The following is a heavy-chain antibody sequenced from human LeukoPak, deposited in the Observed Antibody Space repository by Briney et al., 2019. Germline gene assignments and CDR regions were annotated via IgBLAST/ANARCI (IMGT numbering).Heavy chain of an antibody. CDR2: SNPNNGDT. V-gene: IGHV1-2*02. CDR3: ARDMSGYEYGYDSWSDP. J-gene: IGHJ5*02. Sequence: ASVKVSCKAFGSTFTGYYMHWVRQAPGQRLEWMGWSNPNNGDTKYAQNFQGRVTMTRDTSISTAYMELSRLRSDDTAVYYCARDMSGYEYGYDSWSDPWGQGTLVTVSS. CDR1: GSTFTGYY. D-gene: IGHD5-18*01.